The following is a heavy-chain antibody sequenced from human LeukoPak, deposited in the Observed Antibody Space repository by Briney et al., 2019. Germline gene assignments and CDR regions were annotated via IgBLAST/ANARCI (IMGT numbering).Heavy chain of an antibody. V-gene: IGHV3-74*01. CDR1: GFTFSSYW. J-gene: IGHJ6*02. Sequence: PGGSLRLSCAASGFTFSSYWMHWVRQSPGKGLVWVSRINTEGSTTNYADSVEGRFTISRDNAENTLYLQMNGLRAEDTAVYYCAKSTAYSISMIVVIKPMDAWGQGTTVTVSS. CDR2: INTEGSTT. CDR3: AKSTAYSISMIVVIKPMDA. D-gene: IGHD3-22*01.